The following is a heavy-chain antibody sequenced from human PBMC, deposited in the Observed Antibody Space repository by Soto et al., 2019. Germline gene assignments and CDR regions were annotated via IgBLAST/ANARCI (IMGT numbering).Heavy chain of an antibody. CDR1: GFTFTNYV. CDR2: ISVSGGST. Sequence: GGSLRLSCAASGFTFTNYVMSWVRQAPGKGLEWVAAISVSGGSTFYADSVKGRFIISRDNSKNTLSLQMHSLRAEDTAVYYCARERGSGWTFDYWGQGTLVTVSS. CDR3: ARERGSGWTFDY. V-gene: IGHV3-23*01. J-gene: IGHJ4*02. D-gene: IGHD6-19*01.